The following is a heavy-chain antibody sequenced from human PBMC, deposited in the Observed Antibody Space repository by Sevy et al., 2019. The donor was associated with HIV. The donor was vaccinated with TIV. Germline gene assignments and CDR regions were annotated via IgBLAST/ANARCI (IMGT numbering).Heavy chain of an antibody. D-gene: IGHD6-19*01. CDR1: GLTFSSYS. V-gene: IGHV3-21*01. CDR2: ISSSSSYI. Sequence: GGSLRLSCAASGLTFSSYSMNWVRQAPGKGLEWVSSISSSSSYIYYADSVKGRFTISRDNAKNSLYLQMNSLRAEDTAVYYCARKEDSSGWYLRGGRLYYFDYWGQGTLVTVSS. J-gene: IGHJ4*02. CDR3: ARKEDSSGWYLRGGRLYYFDY.